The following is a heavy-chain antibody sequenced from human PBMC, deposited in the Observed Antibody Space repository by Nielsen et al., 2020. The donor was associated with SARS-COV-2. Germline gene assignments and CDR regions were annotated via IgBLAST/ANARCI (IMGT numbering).Heavy chain of an antibody. CDR2: ISSSSSYI. CDR3: ARQYSSSWYFDY. J-gene: IGHJ4*02. Sequence: GESLKISCAASGFTFSSYSMNWVRQAPGKGLEWVSSISSSSSYIYYADSVKGRFTISRDNAKNSLYLQMNSLRAEDTAVYYCARQYSSSWYFDYWGQGTLVTVSS. V-gene: IGHV3-21*01. CDR1: GFTFSSYS. D-gene: IGHD6-13*01.